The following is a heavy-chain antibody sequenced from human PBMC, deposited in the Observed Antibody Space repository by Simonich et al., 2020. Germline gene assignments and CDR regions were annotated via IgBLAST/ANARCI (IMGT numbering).Heavy chain of an antibody. J-gene: IGHJ3*02. D-gene: IGHD6-13*01. V-gene: IGHV4-39*01. CDR3: ARHAGFAFDI. Sequence: QLQLQESGPGLVKPSETLSLTCPVSGGSISSSSYHWGWIRQPPGKGLEWIGSIYYSGSTYSNPSLKSRVTISVDTSKNQFSLKLSSVTAADTAVYYCARHAGFAFDIWGQGTMVTVSS. CDR1: GGSISSSSYH. CDR2: IYYSGST.